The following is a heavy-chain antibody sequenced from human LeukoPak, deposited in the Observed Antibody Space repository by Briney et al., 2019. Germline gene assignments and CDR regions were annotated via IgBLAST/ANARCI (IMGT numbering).Heavy chain of an antibody. Sequence: GGSLRLSCAASGFTFDDYAMHWVRQAPGKGLEWVSGISWNSGSIGYADSVKGRFTISRDNAKNSPYLQMNSLRAEDTALYYCAKASDDSSGYYYSFDYWGQGTLVTVSS. CDR2: ISWNSGSI. J-gene: IGHJ4*02. D-gene: IGHD3-22*01. CDR3: AKASDDSSGYYYSFDY. V-gene: IGHV3-9*01. CDR1: GFTFDDYA.